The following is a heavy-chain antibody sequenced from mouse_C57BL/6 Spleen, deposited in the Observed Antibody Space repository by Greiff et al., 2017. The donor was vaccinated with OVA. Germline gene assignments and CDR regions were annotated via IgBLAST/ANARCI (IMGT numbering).Heavy chain of an antibody. V-gene: IGHV5-17*01. CDR1: GFTFSDYG. J-gene: IGHJ3*01. CDR2: ISSGSSTI. Sequence: EVKLVESGGGLVKPGGSLKLSCAASGFTFSDYGMHWVRQAPEKGLEWVAYISSGSSTIYYADTVKGRFTISSANAKNTLFLQMTRLRSEDTAMYYCARGGLRRGFAYWGQGTLVTVSA. D-gene: IGHD2-4*01. CDR3: ARGGLRRGFAY.